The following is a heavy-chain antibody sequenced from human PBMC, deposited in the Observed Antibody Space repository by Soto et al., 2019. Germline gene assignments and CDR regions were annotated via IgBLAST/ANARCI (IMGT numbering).Heavy chain of an antibody. CDR2: IYLVDDK. J-gene: IGHJ3*02. CDR1: GFSLSTSGVG. D-gene: IGHD1-26*01. CDR3: AHKELDAFHI. V-gene: IGHV2-5*02. Sequence: QITLKESGPTLVKPTQALTLTCTFSGFSLSTSGVGVGWIRQPPGKALEWLALIYLVDDKRYSPSLKSRLTITNDTSKNQVVLTMTNMDPVDTATYYCAHKELDAFHIWGQGTKVTVSS.